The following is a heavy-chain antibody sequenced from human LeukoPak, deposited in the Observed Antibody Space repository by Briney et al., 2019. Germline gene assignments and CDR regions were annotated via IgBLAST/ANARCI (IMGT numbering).Heavy chain of an antibody. Sequence: SETLSLTCTVSGGSISSYYWSWIRQPPGKGLEWIGYIYSSGSTNYNPSLKSRLTISVDASKNQLSLKLTSVTAADTAVYYCARDPSPYYYDSSGYSLPYYFDYWGQGPLVTVSS. CDR1: GGSISSYY. CDR3: ARDPSPYYYDSSGYSLPYYFDY. V-gene: IGHV4-59*01. D-gene: IGHD3-22*01. J-gene: IGHJ4*02. CDR2: IYSSGST.